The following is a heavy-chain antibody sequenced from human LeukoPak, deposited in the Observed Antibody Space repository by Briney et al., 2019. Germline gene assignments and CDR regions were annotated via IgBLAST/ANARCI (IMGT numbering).Heavy chain of an antibody. CDR2: IYYSGST. CDR3: ARYRAFDI. J-gene: IGHJ3*02. CDR1: GCSISSSSYY. V-gene: IGHV4-39*07. Sequence: PSETLSLTCTVSGCSISSSSYYWGWIRQPPGKGLEWIGSIYYSGSTYYNPSLKSRVTISVDTSKNQFSLKLTSATAADTAVYYCARYRAFDIWGRGTLVTVSS.